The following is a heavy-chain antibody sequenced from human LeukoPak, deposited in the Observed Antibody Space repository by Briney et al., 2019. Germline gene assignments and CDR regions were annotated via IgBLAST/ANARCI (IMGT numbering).Heavy chain of an antibody. Sequence: ASVKVSCKASGYTFTSSGISWVRPAPGQGLEWMGWISTYTGYSKYAQKLQGRVTVTADTSTSTAYMELSSLRSDDTAVYYCAKNSSGGYSDYWGQGTLVTVSS. D-gene: IGHD6-19*01. CDR2: ISTYTGYS. CDR3: AKNSSGGYSDY. CDR1: GYTFTSSG. V-gene: IGHV1-18*01. J-gene: IGHJ4*02.